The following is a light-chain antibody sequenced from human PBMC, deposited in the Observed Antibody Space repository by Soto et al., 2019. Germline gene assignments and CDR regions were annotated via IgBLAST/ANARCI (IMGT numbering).Light chain of an antibody. Sequence: QSVLTQPPSVSGAPGQRVTISGTGSSSNIGAGYDVHWYQQLPGTAPKLLIYGNSNRPSGVPDRFSGSKSGPSASLAITGLQAEDEADYYCQSYDSSLSGYVFGTGTKVTVL. J-gene: IGLJ1*01. V-gene: IGLV1-40*01. CDR1: SSNIGAGYD. CDR2: GNS. CDR3: QSYDSSLSGYV.